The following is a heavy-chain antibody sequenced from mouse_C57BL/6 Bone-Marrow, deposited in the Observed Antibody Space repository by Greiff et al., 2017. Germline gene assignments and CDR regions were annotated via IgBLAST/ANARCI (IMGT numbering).Heavy chain of an antibody. J-gene: IGHJ3*01. D-gene: IGHD1-1*01. CDR1: GFNIKDDY. CDR2: IDPENGDT. Sequence: VQLKQSGAELVRPGASVKLSCTASGFNIKDDYMPWVQQRPEQGLEWIGWIDPENGDTEYASKFQGKATITADTSTNTAYLQLSSLTSEDTAVYYCTTIPNLFFAYWGQGTLVTVSA. CDR3: TTIPNLFFAY. V-gene: IGHV14-4*01.